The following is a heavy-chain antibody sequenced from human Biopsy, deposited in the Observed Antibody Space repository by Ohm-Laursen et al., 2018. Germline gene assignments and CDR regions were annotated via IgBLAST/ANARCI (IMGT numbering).Heavy chain of an antibody. J-gene: IGHJ4*02. V-gene: IGHV1-69*01. Sequence: SSVKVSCKASGGTFINYAISWVRQAPGQGLEWMGGIIPMFGTANYAQMFQGRVTISADESTSTSYMELNSPTAEDTAIYYCARGGQSGSHSCFDFWGRGTLVTVSS. CDR2: IIPMFGTA. CDR1: GGTFINYA. CDR3: ARGGQSGSHSCFDF. D-gene: IGHD1-26*01.